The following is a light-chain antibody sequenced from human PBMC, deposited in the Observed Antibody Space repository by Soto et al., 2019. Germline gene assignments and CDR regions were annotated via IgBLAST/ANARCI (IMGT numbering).Light chain of an antibody. CDR1: SSNIGAGYD. J-gene: IGLJ2*01. Sequence: QSVLTQPPLVSGAPGQRVTISCTGSSSNIGAGYDVHWYQQLPGTAPKLLIYGNSNRPSGVPDRFSGSKSGTSASLAITGLQAEDEADYYCQSYDSSLGGSVFGGGTKVTVL. V-gene: IGLV1-40*01. CDR2: GNS. CDR3: QSYDSSLGGSV.